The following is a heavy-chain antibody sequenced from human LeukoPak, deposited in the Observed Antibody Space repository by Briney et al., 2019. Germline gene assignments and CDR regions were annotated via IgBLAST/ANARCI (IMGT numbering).Heavy chain of an antibody. CDR2: INHSGST. V-gene: IGHV4-34*01. J-gene: IGHJ4*02. CDR3: ARGAGSYLY. CDR1: GGSFSGYY. Sequence: SETLSLTCAVYGGSFSGYYWSWIRQPPGKGLEWIGEINHSGSTNYNPSLKSRVTISVDTSKNQVSLKLSSVTAADTAVYYCARGAGSYLYWGQGTLVTVSS. D-gene: IGHD1-26*01.